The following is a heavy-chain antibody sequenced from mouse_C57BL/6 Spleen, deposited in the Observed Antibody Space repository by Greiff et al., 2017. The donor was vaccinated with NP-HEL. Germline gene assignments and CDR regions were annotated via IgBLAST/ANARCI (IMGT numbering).Heavy chain of an antibody. V-gene: IGHV1-59*01. D-gene: IGHD2-5*01. CDR1: GYTFTSYW. Sequence: QVQLQQPGAELVRPGTSVKLSCKASGYTFTSYWMHWVKQRPGQGLEWIGVIDPSDSYTNYNQKFKGKATLTVDTSSSTAYMQLSSLTSEDSAVYYCASAYYSNYPDVWGTGTTVTVSS. CDR3: ASAYYSNYPDV. J-gene: IGHJ1*03. CDR2: IDPSDSYT.